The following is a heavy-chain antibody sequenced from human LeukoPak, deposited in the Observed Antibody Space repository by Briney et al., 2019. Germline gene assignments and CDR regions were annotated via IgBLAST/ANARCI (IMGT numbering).Heavy chain of an antibody. CDR2: INGGGNTT. Sequence: GGSLRLSCAASGFAFSCFAMGWVRQSPGKGLEWLSTINGGGNTTFYADSVQGRFTISRDNSKNTLYLHMDSLRPDDTAIYYCTKELHVAVAVADYYYFYMDVWGRGTAVTVSS. V-gene: IGHV3-23*01. CDR1: GFAFSCFA. CDR3: TKELHVAVAVADYYYFYMDV. D-gene: IGHD6-19*01. J-gene: IGHJ6*03.